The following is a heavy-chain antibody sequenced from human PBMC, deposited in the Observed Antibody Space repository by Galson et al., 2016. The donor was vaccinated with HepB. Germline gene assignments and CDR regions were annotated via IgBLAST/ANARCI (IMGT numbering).Heavy chain of an antibody. D-gene: IGHD1-1*01. Sequence: SLRLSCAASGFTFRFSYMHWVRLLPGKGLVWVARIGGDGSSISYADSVKGRFSISRDNAKNTLYLQMNSLRTEDTALYYCAKTANDRYLFFDLWGRGSLVTVSS. CDR3: AKTANDRYLFFDL. J-gene: IGHJ2*01. CDR2: IGGDGSSI. V-gene: IGHV3-74*01. CDR1: GFTFRFSY.